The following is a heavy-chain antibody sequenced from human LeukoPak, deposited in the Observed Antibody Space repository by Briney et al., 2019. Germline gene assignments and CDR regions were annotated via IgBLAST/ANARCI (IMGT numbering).Heavy chain of an antibody. J-gene: IGHJ4*02. CDR1: GYTFHTYG. Sequence: GASVKVSCKPSGYTFHTYGVSWVRQAPGQGLEWMGSISAHSGNANYAQKFQSRVTMTTDTSTSTTYFDLRGLRSDDTPVYYCSRSGLLAFDYWGQGTLVTVSS. CDR3: SRSGLLAFDY. V-gene: IGHV1-18*01. CDR2: ISAHSGNA. D-gene: IGHD6-25*01.